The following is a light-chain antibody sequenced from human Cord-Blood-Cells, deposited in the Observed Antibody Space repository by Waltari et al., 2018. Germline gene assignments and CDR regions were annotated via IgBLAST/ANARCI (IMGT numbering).Light chain of an antibody. Sequence: DIHMTQSPYSLSASVGDRVTITCRASQSISSYLNWYQQKPGKAAKLLIYAASSLQSGVPSRFSGSVSGTDFTLTISSLQPEDFATYYCQQSYSTPYSFCQGTKLEIK. CDR3: QQSYSTPYS. CDR1: QSISSY. J-gene: IGKJ2*03. CDR2: AAS. V-gene: IGKV1-39*01.